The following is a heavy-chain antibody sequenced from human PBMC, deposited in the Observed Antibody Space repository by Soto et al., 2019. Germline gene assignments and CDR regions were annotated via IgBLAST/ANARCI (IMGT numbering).Heavy chain of an antibody. J-gene: IGHJ4*02. V-gene: IGHV4-34*01. D-gene: IGHD3-3*01. CDR2: INHSGST. CDR1: GGSFSGYY. CDR3: ARCIVSYDFWNPLDRVYFDY. Sequence: SETLSLTCAVYGGSFSGYYWSWIRQPPGKGLEWIGEINHSGSTNYNPSLKSRVTISVDTSKNQFSLKLSSVTAADTAVYYCARCIVSYDFWNPLDRVYFDYWGQGTLVTVSS.